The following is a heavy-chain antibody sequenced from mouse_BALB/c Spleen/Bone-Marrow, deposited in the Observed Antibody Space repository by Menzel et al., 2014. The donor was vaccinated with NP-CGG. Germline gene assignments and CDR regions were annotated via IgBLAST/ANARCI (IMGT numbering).Heavy chain of an antibody. J-gene: IGHJ1*01. CDR3: ARGTGWYFDV. V-gene: IGHV1-69*01. CDR1: GYTFTDYW. CDR2: IDTSDSYT. D-gene: IGHD4-1*01. Sequence: VQLQQSGAELVMPGASVKMSCKASGYTFTDYWMHWMKQRPGQGLEWIGAIDTSDSYTSYNQKFKGKATLTVDESSSTAYMQLSSLTSEDSAVYYCARGTGWYFDVWGAGTTVTVSS.